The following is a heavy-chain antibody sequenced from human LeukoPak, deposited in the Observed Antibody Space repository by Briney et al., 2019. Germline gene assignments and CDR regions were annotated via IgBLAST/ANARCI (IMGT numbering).Heavy chain of an antibody. V-gene: IGHV4-59*01. D-gene: IGHD2-15*01. J-gene: IGHJ6*02. Sequence: SETLSLTCTVSGGSISSYYWSWIRQPPGKGLEWIGYIYYSGSTNYNPSLKSRVTISVDTSKNQFSLKLSSVTAADTAVYYCARDMGYCSGGSCYGPYYYYGMDVWGQGTTVTVSS. CDR2: IYYSGST. CDR3: ARDMGYCSGGSCYGPYYYYGMDV. CDR1: GGSISSYY.